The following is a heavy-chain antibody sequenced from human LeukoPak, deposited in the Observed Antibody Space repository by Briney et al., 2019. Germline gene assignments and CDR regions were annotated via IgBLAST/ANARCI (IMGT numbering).Heavy chain of an antibody. V-gene: IGHV4-61*02. CDR2: IYTSGST. J-gene: IGHJ4*02. D-gene: IGHD3-10*01. CDR1: GGSISSGSYY. Sequence: SQTLSLTCTVSGGSISSGSYYWSWIRQPAGKGLEWIGRIYTSGSTNYNPSLKSRVTISVDTSKNQFSLKLSSVTAADTAVYYCARLYGSGSSLYFDYWGQGTLVTVSS. CDR3: ARLYGSGSSLYFDY.